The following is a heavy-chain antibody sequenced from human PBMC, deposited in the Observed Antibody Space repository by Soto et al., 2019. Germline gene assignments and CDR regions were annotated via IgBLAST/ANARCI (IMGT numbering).Heavy chain of an antibody. V-gene: IGHV3-23*01. CDR3: VKRGRNWGAFDF. CDR2: IGGTDGDSDGVP. Sequence: QLLESGGDLVQPGGSLRLSCVASGFILNNYAMSWVRQAPGKWLEWVSTIGGTDGDSDGVPWYEDSVKGRFTISRDSSANTLFLHMDNLRAEDSALYYCVKRGRNWGAFDFWGQGTTVVVSS. D-gene: IGHD7-27*01. CDR1: GFILNNYA. J-gene: IGHJ3*01.